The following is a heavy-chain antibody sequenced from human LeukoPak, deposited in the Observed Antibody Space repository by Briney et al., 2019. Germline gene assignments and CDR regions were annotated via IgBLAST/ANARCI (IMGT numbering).Heavy chain of an antibody. CDR2: IRYDGSNK. CDR3: ARVTVTTESWFDP. J-gene: IGHJ5*02. D-gene: IGHD4-11*01. Sequence: GGSLRLSCAASGFTFSSYVMHWVRQAPGKGLEWVAFIRYDGSNKYYADSVKGRFTISRDNSKNTLYLQMNSLRAEDTAVYYCARVTVTTESWFDPWGQGTLVTVSS. V-gene: IGHV3-30*02. CDR1: GFTFSSYV.